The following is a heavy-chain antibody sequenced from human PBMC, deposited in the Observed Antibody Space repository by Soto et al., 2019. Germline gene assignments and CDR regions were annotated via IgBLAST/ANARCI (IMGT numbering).Heavy chain of an antibody. D-gene: IGHD3-3*02. V-gene: IGHV3-74*01. J-gene: IGHJ1*01. CDR1: GFTFGTSW. CDR3: AGAILS. CDR2: INTDGTTT. Sequence: EVQMVESGGALVKLGDSLRLSFEASGFTFGTSWLTWVGKAPGKGLVWVSNINTDGTTTTYADSVKGRFTISRDNAKNTLYLQMNSLRAEDTAVYYCAGAILSWGQGTLVTVSS.